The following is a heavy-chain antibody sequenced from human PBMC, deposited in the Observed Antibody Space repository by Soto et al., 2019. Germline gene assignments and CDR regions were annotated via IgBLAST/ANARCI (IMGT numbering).Heavy chain of an antibody. V-gene: IGHV4-31*03. CDR2: IYYSGST. D-gene: IGHD1-26*01. Sequence: SETLSLTCTVSGGSISSGGYYWSWIRQHPGKGLEWIGYIYYSGSTYYNPSLKSRVTISVDTSKNQFSLKLSSVTAADTAVYYCARDESGLVGYWGQGTLVTVSS. J-gene: IGHJ4*02. CDR1: GGSISSGGYY. CDR3: ARDESGLVGY.